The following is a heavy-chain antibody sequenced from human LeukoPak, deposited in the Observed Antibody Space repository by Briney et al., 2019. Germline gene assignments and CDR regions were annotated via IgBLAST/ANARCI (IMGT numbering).Heavy chain of an antibody. CDR1: GFTFSSFA. V-gene: IGHV3-30*03. CDR3: ARDESRVLWD. J-gene: IGHJ4*02. CDR2: ISYDGSNK. Sequence: GGSLRLSCAASGFTFSSFAMTWVRQAPGKGLEWVAVISYDGSNKYYADSVKGRFTISRDNSKNTLYLQMNSLRAEDTAVYYCARDESRVLWDWGQGTLVTVSS. D-gene: IGHD3-16*01.